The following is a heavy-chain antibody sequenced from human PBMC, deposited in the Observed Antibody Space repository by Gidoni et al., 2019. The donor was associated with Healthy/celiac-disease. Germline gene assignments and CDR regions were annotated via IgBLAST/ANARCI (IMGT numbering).Heavy chain of an antibody. CDR2: ISYDGSNK. J-gene: IGHJ5*02. CDR3: AKGPSSGWFFDP. Sequence: QVQLVESGGGVVQPGRSLRLYCAASGFTFSSYGMHWVRQAPGKGLEWVAVISYDGSNKYYADSVKGRFTISRDNSKNTLYLQMNSLRAEDTAVYYCAKGPSSGWFFDPWGQGTLVTVSS. CDR1: GFTFSSYG. V-gene: IGHV3-30*18. D-gene: IGHD6-19*01.